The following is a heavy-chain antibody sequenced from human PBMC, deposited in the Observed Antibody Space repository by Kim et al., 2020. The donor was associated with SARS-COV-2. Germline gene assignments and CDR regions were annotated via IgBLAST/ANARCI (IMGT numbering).Heavy chain of an antibody. D-gene: IGHD1-26*01. CDR1: GYTFTSYD. Sequence: ASVKVSCKASGYTFTSYDINWVRQATGQGLEWMGWMNPNSGNTGYAQKFQGRVTMTRNTSISTAYMELSSLRSEDTAVYYCALSGSYSLGWFDPWGQGTLVTVSS. CDR3: ALSGSYSLGWFDP. J-gene: IGHJ5*02. CDR2: MNPNSGNT. V-gene: IGHV1-8*01.